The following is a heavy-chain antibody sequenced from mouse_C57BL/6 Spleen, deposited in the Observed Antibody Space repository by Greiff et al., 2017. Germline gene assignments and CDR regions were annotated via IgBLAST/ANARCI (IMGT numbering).Heavy chain of an antibody. CDR1: GYTFTNYW. V-gene: IGHV1-63*01. J-gene: IGHJ1*03. CDR2: IYPGGGYT. D-gene: IGHD1-1*01. Sequence: QVQLKQSGAELVRPGTSVKMSCKASGYTFTNYWIGWAKQRPGHGLEWIGDIYPGGGYTNYNEKFKGKATLTADKSSSTAYMQFSSLTSEDSAIYYCARAPYYYGSSYRYFDVWGTGTTVTVSS. CDR3: ARAPYYYGSSYRYFDV.